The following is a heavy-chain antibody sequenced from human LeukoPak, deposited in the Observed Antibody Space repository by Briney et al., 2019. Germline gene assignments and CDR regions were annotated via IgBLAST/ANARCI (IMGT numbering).Heavy chain of an antibody. J-gene: IGHJ5*02. CDR1: GYTFTSYG. V-gene: IGHV1-18*04. CDR2: ISAYNGNT. CDR3: ARDKSKLLAAPRPFDP. Sequence: GASVKVSCKASGYTFTSYGISWVRQAPGQGLEWMGWISAYNGNTNYAQKLQGRVTMTTDTSTSTAYMELRSLRSDDTAVCYCARDKSKLLAAPRPFDPWGQGTLVTVSS. D-gene: IGHD3-3*02.